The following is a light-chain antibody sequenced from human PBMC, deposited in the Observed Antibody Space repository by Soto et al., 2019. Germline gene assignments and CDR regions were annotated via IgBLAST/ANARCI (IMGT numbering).Light chain of an antibody. V-gene: IGKV3-11*01. CDR1: QSVSSY. Sequence: ETVLTQSPATLSLSPGERATLSCGASQSVSSYLAWYQQKPGQAPRLLIYDASNRATGIPARFSGSGSGTDFTLTISSLEPEDFAVYYCQQRSNWPITFGQGTRLEI. J-gene: IGKJ5*01. CDR2: DAS. CDR3: QQRSNWPIT.